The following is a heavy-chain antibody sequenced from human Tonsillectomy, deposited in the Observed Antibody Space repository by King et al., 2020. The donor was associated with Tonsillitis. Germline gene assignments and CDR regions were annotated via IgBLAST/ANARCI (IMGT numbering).Heavy chain of an antibody. D-gene: IGHD6-19*01. Sequence: VQLQESGPGLVKPSETLSLNCTVSGGSISSYYWSWIRQPPGKGLEWIGYIYYSGSTNYNPSLKSRVTISVDTSKNQFSLKLCSVTAADTAVYYCASAIVAVAEDGMDVWGQGTTVTVSS. CDR2: IYYSGST. CDR3: ASAIVAVAEDGMDV. V-gene: IGHV4-59*01. J-gene: IGHJ6*02. CDR1: GGSISSYY.